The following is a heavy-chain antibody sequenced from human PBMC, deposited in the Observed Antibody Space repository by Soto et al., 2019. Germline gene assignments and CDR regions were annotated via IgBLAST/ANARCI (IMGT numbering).Heavy chain of an antibody. CDR3: AREGDVPYYYYGMDV. CDR2: ISGYNGKT. D-gene: IGHD2-21*02. CDR1: GYTFTSYC. Sequence: QVQLVQSGGEVRKPGASVTVSCKASGYTFTSYCISWVRQAPGQGLEWMGWISGYNGKTNYAKKVQDRVTMTTDTSTTTVYLELRSLRFDDTAVYYCAREGDVPYYYYGMDVWGQGTTVTVSS. V-gene: IGHV1-18*01. J-gene: IGHJ6*02.